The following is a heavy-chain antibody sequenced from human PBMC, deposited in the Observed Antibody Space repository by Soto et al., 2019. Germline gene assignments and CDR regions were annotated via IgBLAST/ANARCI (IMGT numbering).Heavy chain of an antibody. J-gene: IGHJ4*02. CDR1: GASISSYY. V-gene: IGHV4-59*01. CDR2: IYYYSGRT. Sequence: QVQLQESGPGLVKPSETLSLTCTVSGASISSYYWSWIRQPPGKGLQWIGYIYYYSGRTNYNPSLKSRVTISVDMSKNQFSRKLRSVTAADTAVYYCAASRGGYFGYWRQGTLVTVSS. D-gene: IGHD3-22*01. CDR3: AASRGGYFGY.